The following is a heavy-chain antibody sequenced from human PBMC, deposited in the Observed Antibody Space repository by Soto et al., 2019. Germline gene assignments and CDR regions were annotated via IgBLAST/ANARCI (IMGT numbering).Heavy chain of an antibody. CDR3: AREANCGSDCYSPAEYSQH. CDR2: ISAYNGKT. Sequence: QAQLVQSGAEVKKPGASVKVSCKASGYTFSNYGISWVRQAPGQGLEWMGWISAYNGKTYDAERLQGRVTMTTDTSTSTAYMELRSLRSDDTAVYYCAREANCGSDCYSPAEYSQHWGQGTLVTVSS. V-gene: IGHV1-18*04. D-gene: IGHD2-21*02. CDR1: GYTFSNYG. J-gene: IGHJ1*01.